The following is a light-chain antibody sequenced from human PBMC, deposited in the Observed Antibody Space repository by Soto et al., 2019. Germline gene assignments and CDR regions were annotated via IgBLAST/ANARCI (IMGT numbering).Light chain of an antibody. CDR2: EAS. Sequence: DIQMTQSPSTLSASIGDRVTITCRASQSIGRWLAWYQQKPGKAPKFLMYEASTLESGVPSRFSGSGSGTEFTLTISSLQPDDFATYYCQQYHSYPTWTFGKGPRWKSN. CDR3: QQYHSYPTWT. V-gene: IGKV1-5*03. J-gene: IGKJ1*01. CDR1: QSIGRW.